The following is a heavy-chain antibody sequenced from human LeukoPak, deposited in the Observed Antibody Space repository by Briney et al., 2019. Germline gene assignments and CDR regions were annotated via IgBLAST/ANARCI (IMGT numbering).Heavy chain of an antibody. CDR2: VYSSGNT. CDR3: ARGDSSGWGPLI. CDR1: GGSINNYY. D-gene: IGHD6-19*01. V-gene: IGHV4-4*07. Sequence: SETLSLTCTVSGGSINNYYWSRVRQPAGKGLEWIGRVYSSGNTHYNPSLTSRVTMSVDTSKNQFSLKLSSVTAADTAVYYCARGDSSGWGPLIWGQGTLVTVSS. J-gene: IGHJ4*02.